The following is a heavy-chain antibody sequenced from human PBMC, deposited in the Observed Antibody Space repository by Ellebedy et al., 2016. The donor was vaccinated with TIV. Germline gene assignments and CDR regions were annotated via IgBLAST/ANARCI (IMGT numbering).Heavy chain of an antibody. V-gene: IGHV3-30*18. D-gene: IGHD3-10*01. Sequence: GESLKISXAASGFTFSSYGMHWVRQAPGMRLEWLAVISYDGSNKYYADSVKGRFTISRDNSKNTLYLQMNSLRAEDTAVYYCAKELGYYGSGSNYWGQGTLVTVSS. J-gene: IGHJ4*02. CDR3: AKELGYYGSGSNY. CDR2: ISYDGSNK. CDR1: GFTFSSYG.